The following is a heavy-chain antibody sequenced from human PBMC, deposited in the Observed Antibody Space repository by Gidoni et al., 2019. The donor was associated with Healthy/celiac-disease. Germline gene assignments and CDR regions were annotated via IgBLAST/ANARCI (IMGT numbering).Heavy chain of an antibody. V-gene: IGHV3-33*01. CDR1: GFTFSSYG. D-gene: IGHD1-26*01. J-gene: IGHJ4*02. CDR3: ARDGEVGAIDY. CDR2: IWYDGSKK. Sequence: QVQLVESGGGVVQPGRSLSRSCAASGFTFSSYGMHWVRKAGGKGLEWVAVIWYDGSKKYYADSVKGRFTISRDNSKNTLYLQMNSLRAEDTAVYYCARDGEVGAIDYWGQGTLVTVSS.